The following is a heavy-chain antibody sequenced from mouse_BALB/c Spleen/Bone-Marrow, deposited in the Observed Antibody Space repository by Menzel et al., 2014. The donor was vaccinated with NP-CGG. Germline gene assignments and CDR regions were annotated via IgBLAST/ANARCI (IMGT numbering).Heavy chain of an antibody. J-gene: IGHJ1*01. Sequence: QLVESGPELVKPGASVKMSCKASGYTFTSYVMHWVKQKPGQGLEWIGNINPNNDGTYHNEKFKGQATLTSDKSSSTAYMELSSLTSEDSAVYYCARSLYGYDWYFDVWGAGTTVTVSS. V-gene: IGHV1-14*01. CDR1: GYTFTSYV. CDR2: INPNNDGT. CDR3: ARSLYGYDWYFDV. D-gene: IGHD2-2*01.